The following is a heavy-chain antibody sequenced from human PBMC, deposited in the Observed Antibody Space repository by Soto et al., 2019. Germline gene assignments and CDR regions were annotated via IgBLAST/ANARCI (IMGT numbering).Heavy chain of an antibody. CDR3: AKSAPMDAGEKYYYDF. V-gene: IGHV1-69*13. Sequence: SVKVSCKASGGTFSTFGISWVRQAPGQGLEWMGGIIPFFGTARYSQKFEDRITITADESTNTVYMDLRSLTSEDTAIYYCAKSAPMDAGEKYYYDFWGQGALVTVSS. D-gene: IGHD4-17*01. J-gene: IGHJ4*02. CDR2: IIPFFGTA. CDR1: GGTFSTFG.